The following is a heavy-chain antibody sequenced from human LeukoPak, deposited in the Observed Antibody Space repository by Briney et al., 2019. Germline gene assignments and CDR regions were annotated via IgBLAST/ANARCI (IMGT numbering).Heavy chain of an antibody. CDR2: VYYSGTT. Sequence: PSETLSLTCSVSGASISGFYWSWLRQAPGKGLEWIGDVYYSGTTNYNPSLKSRVTISVDTSKIQFSLKLSSVTAADTAVYYCARRTYYYDSSGYIPIYYFDYWGQGTLVTVSS. CDR3: ARRTYYYDSSGYIPIYYFDY. D-gene: IGHD3-22*01. CDR1: GASISGFY. J-gene: IGHJ4*02. V-gene: IGHV4-59*01.